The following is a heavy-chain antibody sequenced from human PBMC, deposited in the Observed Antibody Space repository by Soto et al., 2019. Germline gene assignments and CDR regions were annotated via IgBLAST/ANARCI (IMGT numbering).Heavy chain of an antibody. D-gene: IGHD3-3*01. J-gene: IGHJ4*02. CDR1: GFTFSSYG. V-gene: IGHV3-30*18. CDR2: ISYDGSNK. Sequence: GGSLRLSCAASGFTFSSYGMHWVRQAPGKGLEWVAVISYDGSNKYYADSVKGRFTISRDNSKNTLYLQMNSLRAEDTAVYYCAKDQGPDYDFWSGYDYWGQGTLVTVSS. CDR3: AKDQGPDYDFWSGYDY.